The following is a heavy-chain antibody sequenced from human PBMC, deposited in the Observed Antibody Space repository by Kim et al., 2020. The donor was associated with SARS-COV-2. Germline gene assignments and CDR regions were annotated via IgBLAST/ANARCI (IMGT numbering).Heavy chain of an antibody. CDR2: IIPIFGTA. D-gene: IGHD3-22*01. J-gene: IGHJ4*02. CDR3: ARERLDYYDSSGYYYARQHPNPPDY. CDR1: GGTFSSYA. V-gene: IGHV1-69*13. Sequence: SVKVSCKASGGTFSSYAISWVRQAPGQGLEWMGGIIPIFGTANYAQKFQGRVTITADESTSTAYMELSSLRSEDTAVYYCARERLDYYDSSGYYYARQHPNPPDYWGQGTLVTVSS.